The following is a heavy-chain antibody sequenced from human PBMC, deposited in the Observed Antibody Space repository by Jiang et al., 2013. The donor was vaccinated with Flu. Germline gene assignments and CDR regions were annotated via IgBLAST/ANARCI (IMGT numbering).Heavy chain of an antibody. CDR1: GFTFSSYA. CDR3: VKDNTVTTGFDI. D-gene: IGHD4-17*01. V-gene: IGHV3-64D*06. CDR2: ISSNGGST. J-gene: IGHJ3*02. Sequence: RLSCSASGFTFSSYAMHWVRSSREGLEYVSAISSNGGSTYYADSVKGRFTISRDNSKNTLYLQMSSLRAEDTAVYYCVKDNTVTTGFDIWGQGTMVTVSS.